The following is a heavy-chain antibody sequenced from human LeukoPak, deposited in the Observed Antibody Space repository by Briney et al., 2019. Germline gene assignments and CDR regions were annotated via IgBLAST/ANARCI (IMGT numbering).Heavy chain of an antibody. V-gene: IGHV3-33*08. CDR1: GFTFSSYG. CDR2: IWYDGSIK. Sequence: HPGGSLRLSCAASGFTFSSYGMHWVRQAPGKGLEWVAVIWYDGSIKYYADSVKGRFTISRNNSKNTLYLQMNSLRAEDTAVYYCARDGTRTFGGVIVGFGYYFDYWGQGTLVTVSS. J-gene: IGHJ4*02. CDR3: ARDGTRTFGGVIVGFGYYFDY. D-gene: IGHD3-16*02.